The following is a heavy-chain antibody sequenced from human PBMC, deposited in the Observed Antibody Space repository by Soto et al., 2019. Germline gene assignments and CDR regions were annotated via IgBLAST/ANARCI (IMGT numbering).Heavy chain of an antibody. CDR2: IIPIFGTA. J-gene: IGHJ5*02. Sequence: QVQLVRSGAEVKKPGSSVKVSCKASGGTFSSYAISCVRQAPGQGLEWMGGIIPIFGTANYAQKFQGRVTITADESTSTAYMELSSLRSEDTAVYYCERDLRSGDYDGVDWFDPWGQGTLVTVSS. V-gene: IGHV1-69*01. CDR1: GGTFSSYA. CDR3: ERDLRSGDYDGVDWFDP. D-gene: IGHD4-17*01.